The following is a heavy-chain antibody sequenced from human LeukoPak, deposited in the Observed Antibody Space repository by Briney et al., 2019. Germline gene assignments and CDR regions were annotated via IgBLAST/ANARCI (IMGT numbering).Heavy chain of an antibody. CDR3: AKTEIQLWPTVYVDY. CDR2: IIPIFGTA. D-gene: IGHD5-18*01. Sequence: SVKVSSKASGGTFSSYTISWVRQAPGQGLEWMGGIIPIFGTANYAQKFQGRVTITAEESTSTAYMELSSLRSEDTAVYYCAKTEIQLWPTVYVDYWGQGAPVTVSS. CDR1: GGTFSSYT. V-gene: IGHV1-69*13. J-gene: IGHJ4*02.